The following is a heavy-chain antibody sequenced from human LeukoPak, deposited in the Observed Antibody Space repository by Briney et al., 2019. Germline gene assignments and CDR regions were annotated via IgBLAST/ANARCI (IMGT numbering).Heavy chain of an antibody. J-gene: IGHJ4*02. CDR3: ARSLHSYDIRGGHCYGY. V-gene: IGHV1-18*01. CDR2: ISTHNDIT. Sequence: ASVKVSCKASGYTFTNIGISWVRQAPGQGLEWMGWISTHNDITDYAQKFHGRVTMTKDTPTATVYMELRSLTSDDTAVYFCARSLHSYDIRGGHCYGYWGQGTLVTVSS. D-gene: IGHD3-3*01. CDR1: GYTFTNIG.